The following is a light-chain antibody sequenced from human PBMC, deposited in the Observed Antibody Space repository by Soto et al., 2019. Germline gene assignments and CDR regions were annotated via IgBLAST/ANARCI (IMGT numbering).Light chain of an antibody. CDR2: AAS. J-gene: IGKJ1*01. Sequence: DIQMTQSPSSLSASVGDRVTITCRASQSISSYLNWYQQKPGKAPKLLIYAASSLQSGVPSRFSGSGSGTDFTLIISSLHPEDFATYYCQQSYSTSWAFGQGTKVEIK. CDR3: QQSYSTSWA. CDR1: QSISSY. V-gene: IGKV1-39*01.